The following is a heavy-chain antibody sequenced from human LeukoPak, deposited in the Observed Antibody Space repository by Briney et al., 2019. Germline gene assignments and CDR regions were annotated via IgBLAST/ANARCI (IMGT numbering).Heavy chain of an antibody. CDR1: GFTFSSYS. V-gene: IGHV3-48*02. CDR3: VKDPDPRYCSSTSCSPI. D-gene: IGHD2-2*01. Sequence: GGSLRLSCAASGFTFSSYSMNWVRQAPGKGLERVSHITASGTAMFYADSVKGRFTISRDNAKNSLYLQMNSLRDEDTAVYYCVKDPDPRYCSSTSCSPIWGQGTMVTVSS. J-gene: IGHJ3*02. CDR2: ITASGTAM.